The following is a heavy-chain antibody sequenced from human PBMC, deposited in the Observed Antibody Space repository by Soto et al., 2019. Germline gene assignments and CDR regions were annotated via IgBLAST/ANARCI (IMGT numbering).Heavy chain of an antibody. J-gene: IGHJ4*02. Sequence: SETLSLTCAVSGGSISSSNWWSWVRQPPGKGLEWIGEIYHSGSTNYNPSLKSRVTISVDTPKNQFSLKLSSVTAADTAVYYCARHFSVEYFDYWGQGALVTVSS. CDR1: GGSISSSNW. CDR3: ARHFSVEYFDY. V-gene: IGHV4-4*02. CDR2: IYHSGST.